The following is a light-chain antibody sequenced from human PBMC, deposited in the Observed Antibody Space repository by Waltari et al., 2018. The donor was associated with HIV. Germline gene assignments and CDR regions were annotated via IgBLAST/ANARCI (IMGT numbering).Light chain of an antibody. CDR3: QQYDDLDYT. CDR1: QDIKHY. Sequence: DIQMTQSPFSLSASVGDRVTITCQVSQDIKHYINWYQQKPGKAPKLLIFDASNLETGVPSRFSVSASGTHFSLTISSLRPEDNATYYCQQYDDLDYTFGQGTKLEMK. V-gene: IGKV1-33*01. J-gene: IGKJ2*01. CDR2: DAS.